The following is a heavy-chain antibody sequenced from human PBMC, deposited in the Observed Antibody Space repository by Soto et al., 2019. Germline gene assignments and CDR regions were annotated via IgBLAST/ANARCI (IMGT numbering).Heavy chain of an antibody. CDR3: AREYTAWPLAYGLDV. Sequence: GGSLRLSCVGSGFTFSTYSINWVRQAPGKGLEWVSSISSRSDIYYADSVKGRFTISRDNAKNSVSLQMNSLRAEDTAVYYCAREYTAWPLAYGLDVWGQGTTVTVLL. CDR2: ISSRSDI. D-gene: IGHD2-2*02. CDR1: GFTFSTYS. V-gene: IGHV3-21*01. J-gene: IGHJ6*02.